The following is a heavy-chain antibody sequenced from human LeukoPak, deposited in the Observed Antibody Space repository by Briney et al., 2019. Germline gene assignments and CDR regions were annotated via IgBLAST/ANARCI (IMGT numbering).Heavy chain of an antibody. V-gene: IGHV1-2*04. CDR2: INPNSGST. D-gene: IGHD3-10*01. Sequence: ASVKVSCKASGYTFTGYYMHWVRQAPGQGLEWMGWINPNSGSTNYAQKFQGWVTMTRDTSISTAYMELSRLRSDDTAVYYCAREYCGGGLLWSGGPFDYWGQGTLVTVSS. J-gene: IGHJ4*02. CDR3: AREYCGGGLLWSGGPFDY. CDR1: GYTFTGYY.